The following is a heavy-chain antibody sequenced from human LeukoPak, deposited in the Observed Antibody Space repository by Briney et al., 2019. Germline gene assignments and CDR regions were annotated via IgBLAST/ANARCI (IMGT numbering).Heavy chain of an antibody. CDR1: GFTFSSYE. Sequence: GGSLRLSCAASGFTFSSYEMNWVRQAPGKGLEWVSYISSSGSTIYYADSVKGRFTISRDNAKNSLYLQMNSLRAEDTAVYYCAREAGSYYYDSSGYSTFGYWGQGTLVTVSS. CDR2: ISSSGSTI. CDR3: AREAGSYYYDSSGYSTFGY. J-gene: IGHJ4*02. D-gene: IGHD3-22*01. V-gene: IGHV3-48*03.